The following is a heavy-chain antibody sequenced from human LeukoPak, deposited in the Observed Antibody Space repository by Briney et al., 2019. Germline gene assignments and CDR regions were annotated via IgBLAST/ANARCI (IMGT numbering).Heavy chain of an antibody. D-gene: IGHD6-19*01. CDR1: GFTFSSYA. J-gene: IGHJ4*02. CDR3: DSSGWNSEGFFDY. V-gene: IGHV3-23*01. CDR2: ISGSGGST. Sequence: GGSLRLSCAASGFTFSSYAMSWVRQAPGKGLEWVSAISGSGGSTYYADSVKGRFTISRDNAKNSLYLQMNSLRAEDTAVYYCDSSGWNSEGFFDYWGQGTLVTVSS.